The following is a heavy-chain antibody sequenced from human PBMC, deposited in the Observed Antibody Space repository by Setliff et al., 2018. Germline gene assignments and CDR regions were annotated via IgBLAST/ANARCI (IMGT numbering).Heavy chain of an antibody. V-gene: IGHV4-39*02. J-gene: IGHJ5*02. Sequence: PSETLSLTCTVSGGSIRSSTHYWGWIRQPPGKGLEWIGTIYYSGLTYYTPSLRSRATISVDTSKNRFSLQLSSVTAADTAVYYCAGYQSSGSNYKVVNWFDPWGQGTLVTVSS. CDR2: IYYSGLT. D-gene: IGHD3-10*01. CDR1: GGSIRSSTHY. CDR3: AGYQSSGSNYKVVNWFDP.